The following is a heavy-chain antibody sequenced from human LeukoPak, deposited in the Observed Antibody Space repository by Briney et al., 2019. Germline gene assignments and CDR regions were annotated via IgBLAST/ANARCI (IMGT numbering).Heavy chain of an antibody. J-gene: IGHJ5*02. D-gene: IGHD6-13*01. CDR2: IYHSGRT. Sequence: SETLSLTCTVSGYSISSGDYWGWIRQPPGKGLEWIGSIYHSGRTYYNPSLKSRVTISVDTSKNQVSLILTSVTAADTAMYYCAREEYSSTWYLWGQGTLVTVSS. CDR3: AREEYSSTWYL. CDR1: GYSISSGDY. V-gene: IGHV4-38-2*02.